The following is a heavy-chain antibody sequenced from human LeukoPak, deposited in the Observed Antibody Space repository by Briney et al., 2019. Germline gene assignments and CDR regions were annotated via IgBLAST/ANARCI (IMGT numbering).Heavy chain of an antibody. V-gene: IGHV4-34*01. CDR3: ARGILWFGENYFDY. CDR2: INHSGST. D-gene: IGHD3-10*01. Sequence: LRLSCAASGFTFSSYEMNWVRQPPGKGLEWIGEINHSGSTNYNPSLKSRVTISVDTSKNQFSLKLSSVTAADTAVYYCARGILWFGENYFDYWGQGTLVIVSS. CDR1: GFTFSSYE. J-gene: IGHJ4*02.